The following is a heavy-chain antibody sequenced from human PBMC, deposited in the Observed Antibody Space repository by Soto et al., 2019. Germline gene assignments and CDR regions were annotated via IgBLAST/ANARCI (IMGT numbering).Heavy chain of an antibody. D-gene: IGHD3-3*01. V-gene: IGHV3-23*01. CDR2: ISGSGGST. CDR3: AKGLPERRSAYYRYNWFDP. Sequence: EVQLLESGGGSVQPGKSLRLSCAASGFTFSSYAMSWVLQAPGKGLEWVSVISGSGGSTYYADSVKGRFTISRDNSKNTLYLQMNNLRAEDTAVYYCAKGLPERRSAYYRYNWFDPWGQGTLVTVSS. CDR1: GFTFSSYA. J-gene: IGHJ5*02.